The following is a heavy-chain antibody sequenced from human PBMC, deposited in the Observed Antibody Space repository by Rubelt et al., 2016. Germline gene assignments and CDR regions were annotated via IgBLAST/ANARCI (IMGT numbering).Heavy chain of an antibody. CDR2: IGSSSRRI. CDR3: ARSDITMFEVVKN. J-gene: IGHJ4*02. D-gene: IGHD3-3*01. V-gene: IGHV3-48*02. Sequence: EVHLVESGGGLVQPGGSLRLSCAASGYTFSSNSMNWVRQAPGKGLEWVSYIGSSSRRIYYADSVKGRFTVSRDNAKNSLYLQMDSLRDEETAVYYWARSDITMFEVVKNWGQGTLVTVSS. CDR1: GYTFSSNS.